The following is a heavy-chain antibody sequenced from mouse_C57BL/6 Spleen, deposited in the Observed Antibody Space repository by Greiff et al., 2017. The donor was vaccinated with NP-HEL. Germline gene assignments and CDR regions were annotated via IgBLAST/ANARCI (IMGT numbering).Heavy chain of an antibody. CDR2: IDPSDSYT. J-gene: IGHJ4*01. Sequence: VQLQQSGAELVMPGASVKLSCKASGYTFTSYWMHWVKQRPGQGLEWIGEIDPSDSYTNYNQKFKGKSTLTVDKSSSTAYMQLSSLTSEDSAVYYCARGGSSGPYAMDYWGQGTSVTVSS. CDR1: GYTFTSYW. CDR3: ARGGSSGPYAMDY. V-gene: IGHV1-69*01. D-gene: IGHD3-2*02.